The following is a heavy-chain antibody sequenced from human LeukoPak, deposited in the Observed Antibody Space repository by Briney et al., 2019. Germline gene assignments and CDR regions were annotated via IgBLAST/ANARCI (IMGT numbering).Heavy chain of an antibody. CDR2: STAPV. Sequence: GGSLRLSCAASGLTFSDYAMTWVRQAPGKGLEWVSSTAPVHYADSVKGRFTISRDDSKNTLFLQMNSLRAEDTAIYYCAKDSFSYNGIFDALDVWGQGTMVTVSP. CDR1: GLTFSDYA. D-gene: IGHD2-8*01. V-gene: IGHV3-23*01. J-gene: IGHJ3*01. CDR3: AKDSFSYNGIFDALDV.